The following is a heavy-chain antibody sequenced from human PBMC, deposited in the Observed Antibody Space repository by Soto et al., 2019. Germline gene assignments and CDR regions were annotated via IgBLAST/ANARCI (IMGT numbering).Heavy chain of an antibody. J-gene: IGHJ5*02. V-gene: IGHV4-59*01. CDR1: GGSITRYY. D-gene: IGHD3-22*01. Sequence: PSETLSLTCTVSGGSITRYYWSWLRQPPGKELEWIGSVYFIGSTNYNPSLKSRVTISVDTSKNQFSLNLNSVTTADTAVYYCARGGPPYHYDPRGWFDPWGQGTRVTVSS. CDR3: ARGGPPYHYDPRGWFDP. CDR2: VYFIGST.